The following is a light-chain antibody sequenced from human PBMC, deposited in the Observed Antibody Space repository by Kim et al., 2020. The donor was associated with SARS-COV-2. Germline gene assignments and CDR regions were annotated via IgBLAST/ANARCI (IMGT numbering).Light chain of an antibody. J-gene: IGKJ2*01. CDR2: LAS. Sequence: SASVGDRVTITCRASQTISTGLAWYQQKPGKAPNLLIYLASTLESGVPSRFIGSGSGTEFTLTIDSLQPDDFATYYCQHYSRFPYTFGQGTKLEI. CDR1: QTISTG. V-gene: IGKV1-5*03. CDR3: QHYSRFPYT.